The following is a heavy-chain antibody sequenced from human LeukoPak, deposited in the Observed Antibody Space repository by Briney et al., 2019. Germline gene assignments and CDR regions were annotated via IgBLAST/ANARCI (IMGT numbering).Heavy chain of an antibody. CDR2: ISSSSSYI. D-gene: IGHD1-7*01. CDR1: GFTFSSYS. J-gene: IGHJ4*02. V-gene: IGHV3-21*04. Sequence: GGSLRLSCAASGFTFSSYSMNWVRQAPGKGLEWVSSISSSSSYIYYADSVKGRFTISRDNSKNTLYLQMNSLRAEDTAVYYCAKELSVRNQFDYWGQGALVTVSS. CDR3: AKELSVRNQFDY.